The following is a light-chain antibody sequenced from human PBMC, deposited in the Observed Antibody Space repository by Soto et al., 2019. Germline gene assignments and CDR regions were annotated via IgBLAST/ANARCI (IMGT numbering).Light chain of an antibody. J-gene: IGKJ5*01. CDR1: QSITSY. V-gene: IGKV1-39*01. Sequence: DIQITQAPSSLSASVGDRVTITCRASQSITSYLSWYEQQPGKAPKLLIYAASSLKSGVPSRFSGSGSGTDFTLTISSLQPEDFATYYCQQSYSILITFGQGTRL. CDR3: QQSYSILIT. CDR2: AAS.